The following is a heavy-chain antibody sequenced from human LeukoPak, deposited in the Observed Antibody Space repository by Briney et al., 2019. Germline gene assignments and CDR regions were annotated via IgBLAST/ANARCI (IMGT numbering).Heavy chain of an antibody. Sequence: PGGSLRLSCAASGFTFSSYAMSWVRQAPGKGLEWVSAISGSGGSTYYADSVKGRFTISRDNSKNTLYLQMNSLRAEDTAVYHCAKDPSGSYPTYYFDYWGQGTLVTVSS. CDR3: AKDPSGSYPTYYFDY. CDR2: ISGSGGST. CDR1: GFTFSSYA. D-gene: IGHD1-26*01. J-gene: IGHJ4*02. V-gene: IGHV3-23*01.